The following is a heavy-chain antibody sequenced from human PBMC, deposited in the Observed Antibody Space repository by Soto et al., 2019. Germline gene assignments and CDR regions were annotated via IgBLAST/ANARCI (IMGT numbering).Heavy chain of an antibody. CDR2: ISSSGSTI. CDR3: ARGYRTFRPGVTDY. CDR1: GFTFSDYY. J-gene: IGHJ4*02. V-gene: IGHV3-11*01. Sequence: GASLKISCAASGFTFSDYYMSWIRQAPGKGLEWVSYISSSGSTIYYADSVKGRFTISRDNAKNSLYLQMNSLRAEDTAVYYCARGYRTFRPGVTDYWGQGTLVTVSS. D-gene: IGHD2-8*01.